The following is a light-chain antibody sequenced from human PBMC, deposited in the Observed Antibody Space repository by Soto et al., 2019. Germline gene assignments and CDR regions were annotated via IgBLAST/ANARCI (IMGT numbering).Light chain of an antibody. CDR3: CSYAGSSTYV. Sequence: QSALTQPASVSGTPGQSITISCTGTSSDVGSYNLVSWYQQHPGKAPKLMIYEGSKRPSGVSNRFSGYKPGNTASLTISGLQAEDDADYYCCSYAGSSTYVFGTGTKLTVL. V-gene: IGLV2-23*01. CDR1: SSDVGSYNL. CDR2: EGS. J-gene: IGLJ1*01.